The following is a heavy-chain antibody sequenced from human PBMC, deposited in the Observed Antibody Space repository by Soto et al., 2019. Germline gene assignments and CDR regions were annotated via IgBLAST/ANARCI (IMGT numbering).Heavy chain of an antibody. CDR2: ISGNNDNT. CDR1: GYTFYTYG. J-gene: IGHJ4*02. Sequence: ASVKVSCKASGYTFYTYGITWVRQAPGQGLEWMGWISGNNDNTYYAQKLQGRVTMTTDTSTSTAYMELTSLRSDDTAVYYCAREFCDHALCYLPDYWGQGTLVTVSS. V-gene: IGHV1-18*01. CDR3: AREFCDHALCYLPDY. D-gene: IGHD2-21*01.